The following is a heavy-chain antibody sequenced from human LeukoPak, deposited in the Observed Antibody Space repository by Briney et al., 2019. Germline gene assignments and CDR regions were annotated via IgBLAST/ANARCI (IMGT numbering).Heavy chain of an antibody. Sequence: TGGSLRLSCAASGLTFSNNGMNWVRQAPGKGLEWLSYINGRSRTIFYADSVKGRFTISRDNARNSLYLQMNSLRAEDTAVYYCARDGQGDYWGQGTLVTVSS. CDR3: ARDGQGDY. V-gene: IGHV3-48*04. CDR2: INGRSRTI. CDR1: GLTFSNNG. J-gene: IGHJ4*02.